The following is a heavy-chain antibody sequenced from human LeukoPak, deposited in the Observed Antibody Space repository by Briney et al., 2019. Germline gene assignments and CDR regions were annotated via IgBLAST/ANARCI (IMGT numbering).Heavy chain of an antibody. J-gene: IGHJ4*02. CDR3: AKRMGYDFGHFDY. CDR1: GLTFSNYA. CDR2: ISNSGGRT. Sequence: PGGSLRLSCADSGLTFSNYAVGWVRQAPGRGLEWVSAISNSGGRTYYADSVKGRFTISRDNSKNTLYLQMNSLRDDDAGVYYCAKRMGYDFGHFDYWGQGALVTVSS. V-gene: IGHV3-23*01. D-gene: IGHD2/OR15-2a*01.